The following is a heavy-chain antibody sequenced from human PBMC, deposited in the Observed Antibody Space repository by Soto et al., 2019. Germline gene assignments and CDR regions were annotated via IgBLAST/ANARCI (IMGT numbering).Heavy chain of an antibody. CDR2: INPKSGDT. D-gene: IGHD4-17*01. CDR1: GYTFSDYY. V-gene: IGHV1-2*04. CDR3: ARVKDADYRNWFDP. J-gene: IGHJ5*02. Sequence: ASVKVSCKASGYTFSDYYMHWVRQAPGQGLEWMGWINPKSGDTSYAQKFQGWVTMTRDTSISTGYMELSGLRSDDTAVYYCARVKDADYRNWFDPWGQGTLVTVSS.